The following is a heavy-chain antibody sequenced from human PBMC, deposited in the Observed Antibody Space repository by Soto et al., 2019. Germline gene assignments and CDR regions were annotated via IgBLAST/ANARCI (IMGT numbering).Heavy chain of an antibody. CDR3: ARAQGSGFLVS. V-gene: IGHV4-30-4*01. D-gene: IGHD3-10*01. Sequence: XVQLQESGXXXVKPSQTLSLTCTVSGGSISSGDYYWSWIRQPPGKGLEWIGYIYYSGSTYYNPSPKRRVTISVDTSKNQFSLKLSSVTAADTAVYYCARAQGSGFLVSWGQGTLVTVSS. CDR1: GGSISSGDYY. J-gene: IGHJ4*02. CDR2: IYYSGST.